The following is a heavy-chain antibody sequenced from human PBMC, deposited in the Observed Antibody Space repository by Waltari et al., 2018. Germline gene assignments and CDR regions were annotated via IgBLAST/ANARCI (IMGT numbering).Heavy chain of an antibody. Sequence: QVQLQESGPGLVKPSETLSLTCTVSGGSISSYYWSWIRQPPGKGLEWLGYIYYSGSTNYNPSRKRRVTRSVDTSKNQFSRKLSSVTAADTAVYYCARDKIAYCGGDCFPPYYYYYGMDVWGQGTTVTVSS. D-gene: IGHD2-21*02. CDR2: IYYSGST. J-gene: IGHJ6*02. CDR3: ARDKIAYCGGDCFPPYYYYYGMDV. CDR1: GGSISSYY. V-gene: IGHV4-59*01.